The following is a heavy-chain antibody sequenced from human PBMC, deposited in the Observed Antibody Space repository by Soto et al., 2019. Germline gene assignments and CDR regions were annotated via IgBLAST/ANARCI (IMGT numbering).Heavy chain of an antibody. Sequence: QVQLVQSGAEVKKPGSSVKVSCKASGGTFSSYAISWVRQAPGQGLEWMGGIIPIFGTANYAQKFQGRVTITADESTSTAYMELSSLRSEDTAVYYGAISRGGRYNWTDGWGDGMDVWGQGTTVTVSS. CDR2: IIPIFGTA. J-gene: IGHJ6*02. D-gene: IGHD1-1*01. CDR1: GGTFSSYA. CDR3: AISRGGRYNWTDGWGDGMDV. V-gene: IGHV1-69*01.